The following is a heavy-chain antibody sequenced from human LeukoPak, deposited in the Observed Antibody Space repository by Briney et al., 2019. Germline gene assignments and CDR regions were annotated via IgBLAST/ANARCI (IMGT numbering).Heavy chain of an antibody. CDR3: ARRMGEYYYDSSGYYYPNSDAFDI. D-gene: IGHD3-22*01. CDR2: INPSGGST. V-gene: IGHV1-46*03. CDR1: GYTFTSYY. Sequence: ASVKVSCKASGYTFTSYYMHWVRQARGQGLEWMGIINPSGGSTSYAQKFQGRVTMTRDTSTSTVYMELSSLRSEDTAVYYCARRMGEYYYDSSGYYYPNSDAFDIWGQGTMVTVSS. J-gene: IGHJ3*02.